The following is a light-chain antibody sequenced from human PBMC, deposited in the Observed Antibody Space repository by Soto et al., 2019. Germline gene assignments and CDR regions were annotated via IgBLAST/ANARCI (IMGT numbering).Light chain of an antibody. CDR3: QVWDSSIVL. CDR1: HIGSKN. Sequence: SYELTQPLSVSVALGQTARITCGASHIGSKNEHWYQQKPGQAPVLVIYRDTNRPSGIPERFSGSNSGNTATLTISRAQAGDDGDYYCQVWDSSIVLFGGGTKVTVL. CDR2: RDT. J-gene: IGLJ2*01. V-gene: IGLV3-9*01.